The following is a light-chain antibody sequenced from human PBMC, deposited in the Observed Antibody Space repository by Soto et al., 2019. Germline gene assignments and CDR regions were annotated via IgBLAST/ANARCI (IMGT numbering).Light chain of an antibody. CDR2: GAS. V-gene: IGKV3-11*01. J-gene: IGKJ1*01. CDR3: QQHSHWPPWT. CDR1: QNVSTF. Sequence: EVVLTQSPATLSLSPGERATLSCRASQNVSTFLDWYQQKPGQAPRLLIYGASNRATGIPARFSGSGSGTDFTLTIRSLEPEDFAVYYCQQHSHWPPWTFGQGTRVEIK.